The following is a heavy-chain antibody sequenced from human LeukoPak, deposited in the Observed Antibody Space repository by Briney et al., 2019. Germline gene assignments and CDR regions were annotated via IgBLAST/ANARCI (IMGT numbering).Heavy chain of an antibody. Sequence: SVKVSCKASGGTFSSYAISWVRQAPGQGLEWMGGIIPIFGTANYAQKLQGRVTMTTDTSTSTAYMELRSLRSDDTAVYYCARDLGGGVAATKGSRGWFDPWGQGTLVTVSS. CDR2: IIPIFGTA. CDR1: GGTFSSYA. CDR3: ARDLGGGVAATKGSRGWFDP. D-gene: IGHD2-15*01. V-gene: IGHV1-69*05. J-gene: IGHJ5*02.